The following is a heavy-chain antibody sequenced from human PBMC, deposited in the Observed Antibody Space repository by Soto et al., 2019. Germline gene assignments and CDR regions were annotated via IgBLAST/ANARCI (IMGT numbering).Heavy chain of an antibody. CDR1: GYTLTELS. J-gene: IGHJ6*02. D-gene: IGHD3-22*01. CDR3: ATDRYYYDGVYYYHYGMAV. CDR2: FDPEDGET. Sequence: ASVKVSCKVSGYTLTELSMHWVRQAPGKGLEWMGGFDPEDGETIYAQKFQGRVTMTEDTSTDTAYMELSSLRSEDTAVYYCATDRYYYDGVYYYHYGMAVWGQGTSVTVSS. V-gene: IGHV1-24*01.